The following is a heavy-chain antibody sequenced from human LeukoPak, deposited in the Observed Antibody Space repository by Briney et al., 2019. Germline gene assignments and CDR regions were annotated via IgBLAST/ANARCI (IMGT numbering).Heavy chain of an antibody. CDR1: GASVTSHS. CDR3: ARRKYGSGSYFNY. D-gene: IGHD3-10*01. J-gene: IGHJ4*02. Sequence: SETLSLTCSVSGASVTSHSWSWIRQPPGKQLESIGMIYNSVTTNYNPSLKSRVTISVDTSKNQFSLRLTSVTAADTAVYYCARRKYGSGSYFNYWGQGTLVTVSS. V-gene: IGHV4-59*08. CDR2: IYNSVTT.